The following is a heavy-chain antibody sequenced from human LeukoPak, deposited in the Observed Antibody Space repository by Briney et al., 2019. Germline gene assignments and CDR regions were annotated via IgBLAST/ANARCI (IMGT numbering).Heavy chain of an antibody. CDR1: GGSISSGSYY. Sequence: SETLSLTCTVSGGSISSGSYYWSWIRQPAGKGLEWIGRIYTSGSTNYNPSLKSRVTISVDTSKNQFSLKLSSETAADTAVYYCATSGLRPIYYYYGMDVWGQGTTVTVSS. CDR3: ATSGLRPIYYYYGMDV. V-gene: IGHV4-61*02. D-gene: IGHD5-12*01. J-gene: IGHJ6*02. CDR2: IYTSGST.